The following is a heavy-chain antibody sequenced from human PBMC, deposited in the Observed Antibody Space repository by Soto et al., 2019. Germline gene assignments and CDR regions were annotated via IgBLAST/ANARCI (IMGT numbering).Heavy chain of an antibody. V-gene: IGHV3-30-3*01. J-gene: IGHJ6*02. CDR1: GFTFSSYA. D-gene: IGHD3-10*01. CDR2: ISYDGSNK. CDR3: ARDLLSKRYYYYGMDV. Sequence: QVQLVESGGGVVQPGRSLRLSCAASGFTFSSYAMHWVRQAPGKGLEWVAVISYDGSNKYYADSVKGRFTITRDNSKNTLYLQMNSLRAEDTAVYYCARDLLSKRYYYYGMDVWGQGTTVTVSS.